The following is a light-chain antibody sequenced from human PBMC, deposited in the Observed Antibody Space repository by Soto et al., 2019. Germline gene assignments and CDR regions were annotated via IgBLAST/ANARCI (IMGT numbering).Light chain of an antibody. CDR2: GAS. CDR3: QHNNDWPQLT. Sequence: EIVMTQSPATLSVSPGERATLSCRASQSLGSNLAWYQHKPGQAPRLLIYGASTRATGIPARFSGSGSGTAFNLTISSLQSEDFAVYYCQHNNDWPQLTVGGGTKVELK. V-gene: IGKV3-15*01. J-gene: IGKJ4*01. CDR1: QSLGSN.